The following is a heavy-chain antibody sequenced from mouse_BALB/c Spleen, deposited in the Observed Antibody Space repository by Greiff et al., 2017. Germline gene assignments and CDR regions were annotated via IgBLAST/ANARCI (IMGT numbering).Heavy chain of an antibody. CDR2: INPSTGYT. V-gene: IGHV1-7*01. CDR1: GYTFTSYW. D-gene: IGHD1-1*01. Sequence: QVQLKQSGAELAKPGASVKMSCKASGYTFTSYWMHWVKQRPGQGLEWIGYINPSTGYTEYNQKFKDKATLTADKSSSTAYMQLSSLTSEDSAVYYCARDYEGVAYWGQGTLVTVSA. CDR3: ARDYEGVAY. J-gene: IGHJ3*01.